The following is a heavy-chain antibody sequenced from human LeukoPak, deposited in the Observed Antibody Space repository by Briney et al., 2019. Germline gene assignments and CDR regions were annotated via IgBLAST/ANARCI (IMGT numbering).Heavy chain of an antibody. J-gene: IGHJ4*02. Sequence: ASVKVSCKASGYTFSSYTMNWVRQAPGQGLEWMGWINTNTGNPTYAQDYTGRFVFSLDTSVSTTYLQIGRLKAEDTAVYYCACGPSYSGSNEYFDSWGQGTLVTVSS. V-gene: IGHV7-4-1*01. CDR1: GYTFSSYT. CDR2: INTNTGNP. D-gene: IGHD1-26*01. CDR3: ACGPSYSGSNEYFDS.